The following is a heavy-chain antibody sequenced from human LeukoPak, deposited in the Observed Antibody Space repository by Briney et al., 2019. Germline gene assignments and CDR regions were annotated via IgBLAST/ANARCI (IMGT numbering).Heavy chain of an antibody. CDR2: IYYSGST. CDR1: GGSVSSYY. J-gene: IGHJ4*02. CDR3: ARLRYYYGSGSYPTLDY. V-gene: IGHV4-59*08. Sequence: KPSETLSLTCTVSGGSVSSYYWSWIRQPSGKGLEWIGYIYYSGSTNYNPSLKSRVTISVDTSKNQFSLKLSSVTAADTPVYYCARLRYYYGSGSYPTLDYWGQGTLVTVSS. D-gene: IGHD3-10*01.